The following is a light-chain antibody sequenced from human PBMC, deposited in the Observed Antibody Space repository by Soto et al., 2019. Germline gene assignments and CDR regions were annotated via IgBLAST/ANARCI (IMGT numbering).Light chain of an antibody. V-gene: IGKV3-20*01. CDR2: GAS. J-gene: IGKJ1*01. CDR1: QRVSSSY. Sequence: EIVLTQSPGTLSLSPGERATLSCRASQRVSSSYLAWYQQKPGQAPRLLIYGASGRATGNPERFSGSGFGTDFTLTISRLEPEDFAVYYCQQYGSFPVTFGQGTNVEIK. CDR3: QQYGSFPVT.